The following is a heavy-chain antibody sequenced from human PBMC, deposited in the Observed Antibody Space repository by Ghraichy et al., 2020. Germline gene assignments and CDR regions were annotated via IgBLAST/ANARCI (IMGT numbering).Heavy chain of an antibody. Sequence: GGSLRLSCAASGFTFSSYGMHWVRQAPGKGLEWVAVISYDGSNKYYADSVKGRFTISRDNSKNTLYLQMNSLRAEDTAVYYCAKDLNPLTGVLGGFDYWGQGTLVTVSS. CDR2: ISYDGSNK. CDR1: GFTFSSYG. D-gene: IGHD7-27*01. J-gene: IGHJ4*02. V-gene: IGHV3-30*18. CDR3: AKDLNPLTGVLGGFDY.